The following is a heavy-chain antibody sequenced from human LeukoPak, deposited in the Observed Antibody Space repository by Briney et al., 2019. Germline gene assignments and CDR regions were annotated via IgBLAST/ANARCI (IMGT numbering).Heavy chain of an antibody. V-gene: IGHV3-23*01. J-gene: IGHJ4*02. CDR1: GFTFSSYA. Sequence: GGSLRLSCAASGFTFSSYAMSWVRQAPGKGLEWVSAISGSGGSTYYADSVKGRFTISRDNSKNTLYLQMNSLRAEDTAVYYCARGLTQIPRLATGLGHWGQGTLVTVSS. D-gene: IGHD2-21*02. CDR3: ARGLTQIPRLATGLGH. CDR2: ISGSGGST.